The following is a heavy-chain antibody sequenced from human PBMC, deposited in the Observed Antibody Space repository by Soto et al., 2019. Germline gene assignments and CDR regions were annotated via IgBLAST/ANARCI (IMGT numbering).Heavy chain of an antibody. CDR3: ARDPIDSSSAEVGYYYYGMDV. CDR2: IIPIFGTA. CDR1: GGTFSSYA. J-gene: IGHJ6*02. V-gene: IGHV1-69*13. D-gene: IGHD6-6*01. Sequence: SVKVSCKASGGTFSSYAISWVRQAPGQGLEWMGGIIPIFGTANYAQKFQGRVTITADESTSTAYMELSSLRSEDTAVYYCARDPIDSSSAEVGYYYYGMDVWGQGTTFTVSS.